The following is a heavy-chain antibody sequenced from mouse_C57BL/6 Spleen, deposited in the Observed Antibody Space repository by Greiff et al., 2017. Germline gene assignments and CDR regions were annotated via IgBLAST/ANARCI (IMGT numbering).Heavy chain of an antibody. CDR1: GYAFSSSW. J-gene: IGHJ4*01. CDR3: ARSYYGSRGDAMDY. V-gene: IGHV1-82*01. Sequence: QVQLKESGPELVKPGASVKISCKASGYAFSSSWMNWVKQRPGKGLEWIGRIYPGDGDTNYNGKFKGKATLTADKSSSTAYMQLSSLTSEDSAVYFCARSYYGSRGDAMDYWGQGTSVTVSS. D-gene: IGHD1-1*01. CDR2: IYPGDGDT.